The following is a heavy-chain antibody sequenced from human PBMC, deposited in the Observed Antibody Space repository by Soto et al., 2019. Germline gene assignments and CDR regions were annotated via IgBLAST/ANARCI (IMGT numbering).Heavy chain of an antibody. CDR3: ARDESIAAAGFDY. CDR1: GFTFSSYG. J-gene: IGHJ4*02. D-gene: IGHD6-13*01. Sequence: QVQLVESGGGVVQPGRSLRLSCAASGFTFSSYGMHWVRQAPGKGLEWVAVIWYDGSNKYYADSVKGRFTISRDNSKNTLYLQMNSLRAEDTAVHYCARDESIAAAGFDYWGQGTLVTVSS. CDR2: IWYDGSNK. V-gene: IGHV3-33*01.